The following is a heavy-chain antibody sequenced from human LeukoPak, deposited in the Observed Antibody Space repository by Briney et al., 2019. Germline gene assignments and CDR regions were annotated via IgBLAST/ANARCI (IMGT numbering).Heavy chain of an antibody. CDR3: ARDRIAVAGTHYFDY. D-gene: IGHD6-19*01. CDR2: ISSSSSYI. CDR1: GFTFSSYS. V-gene: IGHV3-21*01. J-gene: IGHJ4*02. Sequence: NTGGSLRLSCAASGFTFSSYSMNWVRQAPGKGLEWVSSISSSSSYIYYADSVKGRFTISRDNAKNSLYLQMNSLRAEDTAVYYCARDRIAVAGTHYFDYWGQGTLVTVSS.